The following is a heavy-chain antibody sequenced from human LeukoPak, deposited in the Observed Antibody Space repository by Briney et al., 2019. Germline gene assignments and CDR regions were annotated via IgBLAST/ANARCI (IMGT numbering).Heavy chain of an antibody. CDR1: GASFSDTTYY. J-gene: IGHJ3*02. CDR2: IYFGET. V-gene: IGHV4-39*01. D-gene: IGHD3-22*01. CDR3: ASPSKLVISRGGFDI. Sequence: PSETLSLTCTVSGASFSDTTYYWAWIRQPPGKGLEWIGSIYFGETKYNPSLKSRITISGDTSKNQFSLKLSSVTAADTAVYYCASPSKLVISRGGFDIWGQGTMVTVSA.